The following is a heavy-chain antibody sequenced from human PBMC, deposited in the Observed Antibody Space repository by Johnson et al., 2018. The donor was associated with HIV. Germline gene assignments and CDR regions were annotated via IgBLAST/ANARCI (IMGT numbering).Heavy chain of an antibody. V-gene: IGHV3-30-3*01. D-gene: IGHD5-12*01. CDR3: ARVGVSGYDLAAFDI. J-gene: IGHJ3*02. CDR2: ISYDGSNK. CDR1: GFTFSSYA. Sequence: QVQLVESGGGVVQPGRSLRLSCAASGFTFSSYAMHWVRQAPGKGLEWVAVISYDGSNKYYADSVKGRFTISRDNSKNTLYLQMNSLRAEDTAVYYCARVGVSGYDLAAFDIW.